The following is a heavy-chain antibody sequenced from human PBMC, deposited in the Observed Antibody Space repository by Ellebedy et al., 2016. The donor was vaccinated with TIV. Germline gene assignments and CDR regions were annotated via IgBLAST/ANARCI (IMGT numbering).Heavy chain of an antibody. CDR1: GFTFSSYA. CDR3: VKSHSSGWSKRGDAFDI. Sequence: GESLKISCAGSGFTFSSYAMSWVHQAPGKGLEWVSAISGDAEATHYADSVKGRFTISRDNSKNALFLQMNSLGADDTAVYYCVKSHSSGWSKRGDAFDIWGQGTMVTVSS. V-gene: IGHV3-23*01. CDR2: ISGDAEAT. J-gene: IGHJ3*02. D-gene: IGHD6-19*01.